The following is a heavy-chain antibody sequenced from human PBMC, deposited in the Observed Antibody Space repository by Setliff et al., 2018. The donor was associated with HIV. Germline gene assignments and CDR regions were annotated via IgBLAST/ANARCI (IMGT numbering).Heavy chain of an antibody. J-gene: IGHJ6*03. CDR1: GVSLSSDNYY. CDR3: ARVKYSSGWYVGRHYYYYMDV. D-gene: IGHD6-19*01. CDR2: IYYSGTT. Sequence: SETLSLTCTVSGVSLSSDNYYWTWIRQSPGKGLEWIGHIYYSGTTQYTPSLQSRVSVSVDRSKNQFSLRLRPVTVADTAVYYCARVKYSSGWYVGRHYYYYMDVWGKGTTVTVSS. V-gene: IGHV4-31*03.